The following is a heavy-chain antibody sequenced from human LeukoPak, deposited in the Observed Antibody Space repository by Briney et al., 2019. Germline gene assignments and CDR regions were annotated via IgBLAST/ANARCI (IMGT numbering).Heavy chain of an antibody. V-gene: IGHV3-23*01. CDR1: GFSFSNSA. CDR3: GINRLGKALDI. Sequence: GGSLRLSCAASGFSFSNSAMAWVRQAPGKGLEWVSIIGVSESSYYTDSVKGRFTISRDNSKNTVSLQMNSLRADDTAVYYCGINRLGKALDIWGQGTMVTVSS. D-gene: IGHD7-27*01. J-gene: IGHJ3*02. CDR2: IGVSESS.